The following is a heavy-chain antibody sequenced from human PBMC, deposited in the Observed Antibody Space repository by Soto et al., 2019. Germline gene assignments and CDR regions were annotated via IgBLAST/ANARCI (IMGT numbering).Heavy chain of an antibody. CDR3: AAHDSGGYYAEY. CDR2: IQYSGST. V-gene: IGHV4-39*01. CDR1: GDSVTISDYY. D-gene: IGHD3-22*01. Sequence: QLQLQESGPGLVKPSETLSLTCTVSGDSVTISDYYWGWIRQPPGKGLEWIGSIQYSGSTYYNPSLNSRVTISGDTSKKQFSLKLTSVTAADAVVYYCAAHDSGGYYAEYWGQGTLVTVSA. J-gene: IGHJ4*02.